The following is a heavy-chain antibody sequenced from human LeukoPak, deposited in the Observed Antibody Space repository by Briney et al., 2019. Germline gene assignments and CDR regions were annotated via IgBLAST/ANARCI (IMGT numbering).Heavy chain of an antibody. J-gene: IGHJ2*01. CDR2: INIYNGNT. V-gene: IGHV1-18*01. CDR1: GYTFTNYG. D-gene: IGHD3-3*01. Sequence: ASVKVSCEASGYTFTNYGISWVRQAPGQGLEWMGWINIYNGNTNYAQNLQGRVTMTTDTSTSTAYMELRSLRSDDTAVYYCAKSYYDFWSGYNDWYFDLWGRGTLVTVSS. CDR3: AKSYYDFWSGYNDWYFDL.